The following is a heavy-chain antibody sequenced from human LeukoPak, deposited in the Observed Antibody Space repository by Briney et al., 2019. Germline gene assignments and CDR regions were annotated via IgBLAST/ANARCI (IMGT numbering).Heavy chain of an antibody. J-gene: IGHJ4*02. CDR1: GFNFSSYW. D-gene: IGHD5-24*01. V-gene: IGHV3-7*03. CDR2: IKQDGSEK. Sequence: GSLGLSCAASGFNFSSYWMSWVRQAPGKGLEGVANIKQDGSEKYYVDSVKGRFTISRDNAKNSLYLQMNGLRAEDTAVYYCARPRRWLQSNGDFDYWGQGTLVTVSS. CDR3: ARPRRWLQSNGDFDY.